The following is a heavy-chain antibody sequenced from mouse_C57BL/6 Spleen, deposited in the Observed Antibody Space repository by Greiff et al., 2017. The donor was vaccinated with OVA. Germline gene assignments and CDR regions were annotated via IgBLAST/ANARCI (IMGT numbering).Heavy chain of an antibody. Sequence: EVQLQQSGPELVKPGASVKMSCKASGYTFTDYNMHWVKQSHGKSLEWIGYINPNNGGTSYNQKFKGKATLTVNKSSSTANMELRSLTSEDSAVYYCASTPYWYFDVWGTGTTVTVSA. CDR3: ASTPYWYFDV. V-gene: IGHV1-22*01. CDR2: INPNNGGT. D-gene: IGHD6-1*01. J-gene: IGHJ1*03. CDR1: GYTFTDYN.